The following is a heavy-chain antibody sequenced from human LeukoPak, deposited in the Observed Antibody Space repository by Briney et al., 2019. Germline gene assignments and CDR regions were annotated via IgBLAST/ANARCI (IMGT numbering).Heavy chain of an antibody. CDR2: IYSGGST. Sequence: QPGGSLRLSCVASGFTVSSNYMSCVRQAPGKGLEWVSVIYSGGSTYYADSVKGRFTISKDNSKNTLYLQMNSLRAEDTAVYYCARYFYDSSGYPYYFDYWGQGTLVTVSS. CDR1: GFTVSSNY. V-gene: IGHV3-53*01. D-gene: IGHD3-22*01. CDR3: ARYFYDSSGYPYYFDY. J-gene: IGHJ4*02.